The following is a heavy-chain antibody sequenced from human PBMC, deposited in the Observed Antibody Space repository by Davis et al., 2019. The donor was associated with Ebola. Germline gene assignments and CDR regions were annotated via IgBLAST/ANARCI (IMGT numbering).Heavy chain of an antibody. J-gene: IGHJ3*02. CDR2: ISAYNGNT. CDR1: GYTFTSYG. D-gene: IGHD1-1*01. CDR3: ARALNWNPRGGAFDI. V-gene: IGHV1-18*01. Sequence: ASVKVSCKASGYTFTSYGISWVRQAPGQGLEWMGWISAYNGNTNYAQKFQGRVTITADKSTSTAYMELSSLRSEDTAVYYCARALNWNPRGGAFDIWGQGTMVTVSS.